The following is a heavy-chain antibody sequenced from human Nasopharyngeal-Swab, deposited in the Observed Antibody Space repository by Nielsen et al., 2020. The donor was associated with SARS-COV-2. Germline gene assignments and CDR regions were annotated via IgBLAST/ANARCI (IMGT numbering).Heavy chain of an antibody. Sequence: SGPTLVKPPQTLTLTCTFSGFSLYTTGVAVGWVRQPPGKALEWLAVIFWDDDKRYSPSVNDKVAITRGTSQNQVVLTMTNMDPVDTATYYCVHRRELGFHFDNWGQGILVTVSS. V-gene: IGHV2-5*02. CDR3: VHRRELGFHFDN. CDR2: IFWDDDK. CDR1: GFSLYTTGVA. D-gene: IGHD3-16*01. J-gene: IGHJ4*02.